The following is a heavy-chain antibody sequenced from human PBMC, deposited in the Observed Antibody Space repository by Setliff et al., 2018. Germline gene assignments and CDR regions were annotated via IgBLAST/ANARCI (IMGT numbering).Heavy chain of an antibody. CDR2: IYHSGST. Sequence: SETLSLTCAVSGYSISSGYYWGWIRQPPGKGLEWIGSIYHSGSTKYNPSLKSRVTLSIDTSKNQFSLKLSSVTAADAALYYCAASRAYTGAVEEWFLPKTFDFWGQGSPVTVSS. V-gene: IGHV4-38-2*01. CDR1: GYSISSGYY. J-gene: IGHJ4*02. D-gene: IGHD3-10*01. CDR3: AASRAYTGAVEEWFLPKTFDF.